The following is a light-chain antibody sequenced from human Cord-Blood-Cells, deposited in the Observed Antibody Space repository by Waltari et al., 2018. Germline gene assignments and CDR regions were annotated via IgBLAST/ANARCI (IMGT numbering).Light chain of an antibody. J-gene: IGLJ2*01. CDR1: HSGDKS. CDR2: QDS. Sequence: SYVLPQPPSGAVSPGQTASLPCSGVHSGDKSACCYQQKPGQSPLRVLYQDSKRPSWIPELFSGSNSGNTATLTSGGTQAMDAADYYCQAWDSSTVVFGGGTKLTVL. CDR3: QAWDSSTVV. V-gene: IGLV3-1*01.